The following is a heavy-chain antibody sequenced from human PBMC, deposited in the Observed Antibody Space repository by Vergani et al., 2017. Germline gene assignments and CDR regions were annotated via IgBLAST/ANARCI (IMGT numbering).Heavy chain of an antibody. V-gene: IGHV5-51*01. Sequence: EVALVQSGPEMRKPGESLKISCKGSEYSFGNYWIGWVRQMPGKGLEWMGIIYPADSDTRYSPSFQGQVTISAEKSISTAFLQWDSLKASDTALYYCAIHTTYTDSWGQGTLVTVSS. J-gene: IGHJ4*02. D-gene: IGHD1-1*01. CDR2: IYPADSDT. CDR1: EYSFGNYW. CDR3: AIHTTYTDS.